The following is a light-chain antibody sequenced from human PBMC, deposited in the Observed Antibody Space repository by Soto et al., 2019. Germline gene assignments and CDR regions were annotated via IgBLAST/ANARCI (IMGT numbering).Light chain of an antibody. CDR3: QQYSVYWT. J-gene: IGKJ1*01. V-gene: IGKV1-17*01. CDR1: QDIRND. CDR2: AAS. Sequence: GDRVTITCRASQDIRNDLGWYQQTPGKAPKLLIYAASSWAGGVPSRFTGSGSGTEFTLTINSLQPDDFATYYCQQYSVYWTFGQGTKVEIK.